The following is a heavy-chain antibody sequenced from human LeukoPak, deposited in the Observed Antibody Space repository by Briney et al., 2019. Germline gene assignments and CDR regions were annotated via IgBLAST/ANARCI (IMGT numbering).Heavy chain of an antibody. CDR3: AKQLGYCSDGSCYFPY. CDR1: GFTFSSSA. Sequence: GGSLRLSCAASGFTFSSSAMSWVRQAPGKGLEWVSAISNNGGYTYYADSVQGRFTISRDNSKNTLCLQMNSLRAEDTAVYYCAKQLGYCSDGSCYFPYWGQGTLVTVSS. V-gene: IGHV3-23*01. D-gene: IGHD2-15*01. J-gene: IGHJ4*02. CDR2: ISNNGGYT.